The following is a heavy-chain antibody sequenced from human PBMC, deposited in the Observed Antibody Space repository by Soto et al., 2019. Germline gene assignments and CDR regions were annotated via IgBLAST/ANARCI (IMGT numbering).Heavy chain of an antibody. D-gene: IGHD4-4*01. J-gene: IGHJ5*02. CDR1: GFTFSDSW. CDR3: VRGGSNYAS. Sequence: EVQLVESGGGLVQPGGSLRLSCTASGFTFSDSWMTWVRQAPGKGLEGVARIKPDESEKKDADSVKGRFSISRDNAKNSMYLQMDSLRGEDTSVYYCVRGGSNYASWGQGTLVTVSS. CDR2: IKPDESEK. V-gene: IGHV3-7*01.